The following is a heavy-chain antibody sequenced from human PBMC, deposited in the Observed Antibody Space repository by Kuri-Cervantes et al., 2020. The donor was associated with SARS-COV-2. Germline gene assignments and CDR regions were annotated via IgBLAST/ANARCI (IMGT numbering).Heavy chain of an antibody. J-gene: IGHJ3*02. D-gene: IGHD3-16*01. CDR2: ISWNSGSI. Sequence: SLRLSCTASGFTFDDYAMHWVRQAPGKGLEWVSGISWNSGSIGYADSVKGRFTISRDNAKNSLYLQMNSLRAEDMALYYCAEVGRDDALDIWGQGTMVTVSS. CDR1: GFTFDDYA. CDR3: AEVGRDDALDI. V-gene: IGHV3-9*03.